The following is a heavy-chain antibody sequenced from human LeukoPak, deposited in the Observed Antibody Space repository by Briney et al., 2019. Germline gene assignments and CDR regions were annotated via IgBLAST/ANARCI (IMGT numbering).Heavy chain of an antibody. CDR1: GFTFTSSA. CDR2: IVVGSGNT. CDR3: ARDGRPFDI. Sequence: ASVKVSCKASGFTFTSSAMQWVRQARGQRLEWIGWIVVGSGNTNYAQKFQERVTITRDMSTSTAYMELSSLRDEDTAVYYCARDGRPFDIWGQGTMVTVSS. V-gene: IGHV1-58*02. J-gene: IGHJ3*02.